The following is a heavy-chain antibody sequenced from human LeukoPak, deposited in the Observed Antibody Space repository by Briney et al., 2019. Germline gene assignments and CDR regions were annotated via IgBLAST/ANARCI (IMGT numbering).Heavy chain of an antibody. CDR3: ARAHYYDSSGLDF. V-gene: IGHV3-48*04. CDR2: ISSSGSTI. Sequence: GGSLRLSCAASGFTFSSYSMNWVRQAPGKGLEWVSYISSSGSTIYYADSLKGRFTISRDNAKNSLYLQMNSLRAEDTAVYYCARAHYYDSSGLDFWGQGTLVTVSS. J-gene: IGHJ4*02. CDR1: GFTFSSYS. D-gene: IGHD3-22*01.